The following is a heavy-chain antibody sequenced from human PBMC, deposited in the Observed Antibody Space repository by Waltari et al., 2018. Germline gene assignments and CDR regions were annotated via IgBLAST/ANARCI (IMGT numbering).Heavy chain of an antibody. Sequence: EVQLVESGGGLIQPGGSLRLSCAASGFTVGSSYMPWVRQAPGKGLEWVSVIYSGGSTYYADSVKGRFTISRDNSNNTLYLQMNSLRAEDTAVYYCAKGHDYGDYWGNYWGQGTLVTVSS. CDR3: AKGHDYGDYWGNY. CDR1: GFTVGSSY. J-gene: IGHJ4*02. CDR2: IYSGGST. D-gene: IGHD4-17*01. V-gene: IGHV3-66*03.